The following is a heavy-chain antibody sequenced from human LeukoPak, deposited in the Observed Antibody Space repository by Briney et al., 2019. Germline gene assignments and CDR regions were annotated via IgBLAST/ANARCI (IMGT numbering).Heavy chain of an antibody. CDR3: AKASSDIVVVVAATHFDY. D-gene: IGHD2-15*01. CDR2: ISGSGGST. CDR1: GFTFSSYA. Sequence: PGGSLRLSCAASGFTFSSYAMSWVRQAPGKGLEWVSAISGSGGSTYYADSVKGRFTISRDNSKNTLYLQMNSLRAEDTAVYYCAKASSDIVVVVAATHFDYWGQGTLVTVSS. V-gene: IGHV3-23*01. J-gene: IGHJ4*02.